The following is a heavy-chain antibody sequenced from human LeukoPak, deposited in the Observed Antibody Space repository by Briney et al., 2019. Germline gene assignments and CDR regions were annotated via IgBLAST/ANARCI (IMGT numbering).Heavy chain of an antibody. D-gene: IGHD2-2*01. CDR2: IWYDGSNK. CDR1: GFTFSNYG. V-gene: IGHV3-33*01. CDR3: ARGGPWYQLLNSPDY. J-gene: IGHJ4*02. Sequence: GRSLRLSCAASGFTFSNYGMHWVRQAPGKGLEWVAVIWYDGSNKYYADPVKGRFTISRDNSKNTLYLQMNSLRAEDTAVYYCARGGPWYQLLNSPDYWGQGTLVTVSA.